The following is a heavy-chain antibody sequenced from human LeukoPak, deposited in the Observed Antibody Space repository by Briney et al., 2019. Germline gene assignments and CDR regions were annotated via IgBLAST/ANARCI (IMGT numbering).Heavy chain of an antibody. Sequence: GGSLRLSCAASGFIFSSHTMNWVRQAPGKGLECVSVISGNGGATNYIDSVKGRFTISRDNSKNTLYLHMNSLRAEDTAVYYCVKEYPLRVFEDWGQGTLVTVSS. D-gene: IGHD2-2*02. J-gene: IGHJ4*02. CDR3: VKEYPLRVFED. CDR1: GFIFSSHT. V-gene: IGHV3-23*01. CDR2: ISGNGGAT.